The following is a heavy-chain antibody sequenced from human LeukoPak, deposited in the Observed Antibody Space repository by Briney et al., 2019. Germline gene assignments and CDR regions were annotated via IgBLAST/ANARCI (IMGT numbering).Heavy chain of an antibody. D-gene: IGHD1-26*01. Sequence: PGGSLRLSCAASGFTFSSYAMSWVRQAPGKGLEWVSAISGSGGSTHYADSVKGRFTISRDNSKNTLYLQMNSLRAEDTAVYYCAKGRLGELLSGFDYWGQRTLVTVSS. CDR2: ISGSGGST. J-gene: IGHJ4*02. CDR3: AKGRLGELLSGFDY. V-gene: IGHV3-23*01. CDR1: GFTFSSYA.